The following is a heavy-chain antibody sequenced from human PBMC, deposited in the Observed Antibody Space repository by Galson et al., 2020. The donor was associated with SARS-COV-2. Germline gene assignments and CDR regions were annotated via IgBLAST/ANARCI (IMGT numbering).Heavy chain of an antibody. Sequence: QLGESLKISCAASGFTFSSYGIHWVRQAPGKGLEWVAVIWYDGSNKYYADSVKGRFTISRDNSKNTLYLQMNSLRAEDTAVYYCAKGHYDFWSGYLDYWGQGTLVTVSS. V-gene: IGHV3-33*06. CDR3: AKGHYDFWSGYLDY. D-gene: IGHD3-3*01. CDR1: GFTFSSYG. CDR2: IWYDGSNK. J-gene: IGHJ4*02.